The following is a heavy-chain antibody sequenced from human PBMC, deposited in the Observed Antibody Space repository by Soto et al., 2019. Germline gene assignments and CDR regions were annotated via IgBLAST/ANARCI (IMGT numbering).Heavy chain of an antibody. CDR3: IQSRCGGDCLQSYASYYYYGMDV. CDR1: AFSLSTGGVG. D-gene: IGHD2-21*02. Sequence: QITLKESGPTLVKPTQTLTLTCTFSAFSLSTGGVGVGWIRQPPGKALEWLALIYWDDDKRYSPSLRSRLTITKDTSKNQVVHTMTSMDPVVTATYYCIQSRCGGDCLQSYASYYYYGMDVWGQGTTVTVSS. CDR2: IYWDDDK. V-gene: IGHV2-5*02. J-gene: IGHJ6*02.